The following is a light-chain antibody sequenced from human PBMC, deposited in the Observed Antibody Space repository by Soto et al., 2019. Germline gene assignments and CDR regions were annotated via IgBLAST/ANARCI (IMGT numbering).Light chain of an antibody. CDR3: QQYHHWRASLT. V-gene: IGKV3-15*01. CDR2: SAS. CDR1: QSVSIN. Sequence: EIVMTQSPATLSVTPGERATLSCRASQSVSINLAWYQQKPGQAPRLVIHSASTRATGIPARFSGSGSGTEFTLTIASLQYADFAVYYCQQYHHWRASLTFGGGTKVESK. J-gene: IGKJ4*01.